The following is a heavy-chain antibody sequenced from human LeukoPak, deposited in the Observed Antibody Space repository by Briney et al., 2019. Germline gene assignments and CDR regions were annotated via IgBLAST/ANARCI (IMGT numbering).Heavy chain of an antibody. J-gene: IGHJ4*02. CDR3: ARPVLPRGLKGNGYFDY. CDR1: GGSISSYY. V-gene: IGHV4-59*08. D-gene: IGHD2-15*01. Sequence: SETLSLTCTVSGGSISSYYWSWIRQPPGKGLEWIGYIYYSGSTNYNPSLKSRVTMSVDMSKNQFFLSLSSVTAADTAVYYCARPVLPRGLKGNGYFDYWGQGTLVTVAS. CDR2: IYYSGST.